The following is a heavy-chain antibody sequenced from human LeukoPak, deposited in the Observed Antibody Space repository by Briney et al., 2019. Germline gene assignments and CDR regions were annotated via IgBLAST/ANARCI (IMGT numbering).Heavy chain of an antibody. CDR1: GFTFSSYA. CDR3: AKGEDYDFWSGFHEGAFDI. V-gene: IGHV3-23*01. D-gene: IGHD3-3*01. J-gene: IGHJ3*02. Sequence: PGGSLRLSCAASGFTFSSYAMSWVRQAPGKGLEWVSAISGSGGSTYYADSVKGRFTTSRDNSKNTLYLQMNSLRAEDTAVYYCAKGEDYDFWSGFHEGAFDIWGQGTMVTVSS. CDR2: ISGSGGST.